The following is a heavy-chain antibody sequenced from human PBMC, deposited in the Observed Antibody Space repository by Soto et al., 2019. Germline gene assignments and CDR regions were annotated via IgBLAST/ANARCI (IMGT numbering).Heavy chain of an antibody. CDR2: IYPGDSDT. CDR1: GYDFTTYW. CDR3: ARQRYYYDSSGYPTSYYYYGMDV. J-gene: IGHJ6*02. D-gene: IGHD3-22*01. Sequence: PGESLKISCKGFGYDFTTYWIGWVRQMPGKGLEWMGIIYPGDSDTRYSPSFQGQVTISADKSISTAYLQWSSLKASDTAMYYCARQRYYYDSSGYPTSYYYYGMDVWGQGTLDTVSS. V-gene: IGHV5-51*01.